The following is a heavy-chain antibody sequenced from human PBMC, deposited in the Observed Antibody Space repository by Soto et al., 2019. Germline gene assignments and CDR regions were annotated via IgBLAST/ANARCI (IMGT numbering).Heavy chain of an antibody. D-gene: IGHD3-9*01. CDR1: GYTFTGYY. J-gene: IGHJ5*02. Sequence: VASVKVSCKASGYTFTGYYMHWVRQAPGQGLEWMGWINPNSGGTNYAQKFQGRVTMTRDTSISTAYMELSRLRSDDTAVYYCARNRILTGVGLNWFDPWGQGTLVTVSS. CDR2: INPNSGGT. V-gene: IGHV1-2*02. CDR3: ARNRILTGVGLNWFDP.